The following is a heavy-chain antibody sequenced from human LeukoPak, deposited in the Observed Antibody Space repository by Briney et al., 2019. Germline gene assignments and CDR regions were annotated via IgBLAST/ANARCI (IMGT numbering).Heavy chain of an antibody. V-gene: IGHV4-59*01. CDR3: ARYPGYSSSCYGNGFDP. CDR2: IYYSGST. CDR1: GGSISSYY. J-gene: IGHJ5*02. Sequence: PSETLSLTCTVSGGSISSYYWSWIRQPPGKGLEWIGYIYYSGSTNYNPSLKSRVTISVDTSKNQFSLKLSSVTAADPAVYYCARYPGYSSSCYGNGFDPWGQEPLVTVS. D-gene: IGHD6-13*01.